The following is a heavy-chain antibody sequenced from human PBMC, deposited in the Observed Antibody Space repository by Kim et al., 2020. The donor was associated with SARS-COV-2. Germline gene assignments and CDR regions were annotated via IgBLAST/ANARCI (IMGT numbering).Heavy chain of an antibody. J-gene: IGHJ6*03. V-gene: IGHV4-59*08. Sequence: SETLSLTCTVSGGSISSYYWSWIRQPPGKGLEWIGYIYYSGSTRSTNYNSSLQSRVAISVDTSKNQFPLKLSSVTAADTAVYYCAKATTGHYYYMDVWGKGTTVTVSS. CDR1: GGSISSYY. CDR2: IYYSGSTRST. D-gene: IGHD4-17*01. CDR3: AKATTGHYYYMDV.